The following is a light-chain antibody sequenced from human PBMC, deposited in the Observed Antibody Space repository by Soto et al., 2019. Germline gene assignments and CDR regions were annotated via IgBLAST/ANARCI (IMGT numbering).Light chain of an antibody. CDR2: EAS. CDR1: QDISGH. J-gene: IGKJ1*01. Sequence: DIQVTQSPSSLYASVGDRVTITCRASQDISGHLAWYQQKPGKVPKLLIYEASTLQSRVPSRFSASGSGTDLTLTISSLQPEDVATYYCQKYNGTPRTFGQGTKVELK. V-gene: IGKV1-27*01. CDR3: QKYNGTPRT.